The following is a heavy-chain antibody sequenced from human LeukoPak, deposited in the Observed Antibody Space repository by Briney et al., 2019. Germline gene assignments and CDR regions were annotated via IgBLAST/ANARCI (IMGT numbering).Heavy chain of an antibody. CDR3: ARWGATHFMGTPDDAFDI. CDR2: IYTSGST. J-gene: IGHJ3*02. Sequence: SETLSLTCTVSGGSISSYYWSWIRQPAGKGLEWIGRIYTSGSTNYNPSLKSRVTMSVDTSKNQFSLKLSSVTAADTAVYYCARWGATHFMGTPDDAFDIWGQGTMVTVSS. D-gene: IGHD1-14*01. CDR1: GGSISSYY. V-gene: IGHV4-4*07.